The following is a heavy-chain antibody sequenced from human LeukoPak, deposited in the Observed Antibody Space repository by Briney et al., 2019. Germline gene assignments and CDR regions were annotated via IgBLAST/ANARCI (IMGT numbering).Heavy chain of an antibody. CDR1: GFTFSNYA. CDR2: LSDSGGDT. D-gene: IGHD1-26*01. Sequence: PGGSLRLSCAASGFTFSNYAMSWVRQAPGKRLEWVSSLSDSGGDTNYADSVKGRFTISRDNSKNTLYLQMNSLRAEDTAVYYCARALSGIVGASDYWGQGTLVTVSS. J-gene: IGHJ4*02. V-gene: IGHV3-23*01. CDR3: ARALSGIVGASDY.